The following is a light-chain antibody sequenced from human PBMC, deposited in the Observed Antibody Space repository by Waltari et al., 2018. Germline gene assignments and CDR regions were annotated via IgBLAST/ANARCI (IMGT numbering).Light chain of an antibody. CDR1: QGISSY. V-gene: IGKV1-9*01. CDR2: AAS. Sequence: DIQLTQSPSFLSASVGDRVTITCRASQGISSYLACYQQKPGKAPKLRIYAASTLQSGVPSRFSGSGSGTEFTLTISSLQPEDFATYYCQQLNSYPPLFGQGTRLEIK. CDR3: QQLNSYPPL. J-gene: IGKJ5*01.